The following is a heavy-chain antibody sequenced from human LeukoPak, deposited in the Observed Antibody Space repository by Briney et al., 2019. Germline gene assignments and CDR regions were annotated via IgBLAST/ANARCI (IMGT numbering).Heavy chain of an antibody. J-gene: IGHJ4*02. CDR2: ISSSGSTI. CDR1: GFTFSSYE. Sequence: GGSLRLSCAASGFTFSSYEMNWVRQAPGKGLEWVSYISSSGSTIYYADSVKGRFTISRDNAKNSLYLQMNSLRAEDTAVYYCARDQGGGHTYYFDYWGQGTLVTVAS. CDR3: ARDQGGGHTYYFDY. D-gene: IGHD2-15*01. V-gene: IGHV3-48*03.